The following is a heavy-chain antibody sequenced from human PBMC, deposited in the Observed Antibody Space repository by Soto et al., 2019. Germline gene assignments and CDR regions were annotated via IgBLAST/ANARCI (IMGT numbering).Heavy chain of an antibody. CDR1: EFTFSIYG. CDR2: ISYDGRNK. J-gene: IGHJ6*02. V-gene: IGHV3-30*18. D-gene: IGHD5-12*01. Sequence: QVQLVESGGGVVQPGRSLRLSCAASEFTFSIYGMHWVRQAPGKGLEWVAVISYDGRNKYYADSVKGRFTISRDNSKNSLYLQMNSLRAEDTAVYYCAKGDYSAYDAYYYYGMDVWGQGTTVTVSS. CDR3: AKGDYSAYDAYYYYGMDV.